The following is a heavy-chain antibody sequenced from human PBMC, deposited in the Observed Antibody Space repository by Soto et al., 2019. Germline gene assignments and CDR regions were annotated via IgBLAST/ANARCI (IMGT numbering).Heavy chain of an antibody. V-gene: IGHV3-30*18. D-gene: IGHD1-26*01. CDR3: AKDKDPLVGAPGTAFDI. J-gene: IGHJ3*02. Sequence: GGSLRLSCAASGFTFSSYGMHWVRQAPGKGLEWVAVISYDGSNKYYADSVKGRFTISRDNSKNTLYLQMNSLRAEDTAVYYCAKDKDPLVGAPGTAFDIWGQGTMVNVSS. CDR1: GFTFSSYG. CDR2: ISYDGSNK.